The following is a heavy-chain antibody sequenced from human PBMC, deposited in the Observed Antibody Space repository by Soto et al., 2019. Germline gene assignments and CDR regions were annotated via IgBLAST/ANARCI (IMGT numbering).Heavy chain of an antibody. J-gene: IGHJ4*02. CDR1: GGSISSGGYY. CDR3: ARKSEVEWLPHFDY. V-gene: IGHV4-31*03. Sequence: PXETLSLTCTVSGGSISSGGYYWSWIRQHPGKGLEWIGYIYYSGSTYYNPSLKSRVTISVDTSKNQFSLKLSSVTAADTAVYYCARKSEVEWLPHFDYWGQGTLVTVSS. CDR2: IYYSGST. D-gene: IGHD3-3*01.